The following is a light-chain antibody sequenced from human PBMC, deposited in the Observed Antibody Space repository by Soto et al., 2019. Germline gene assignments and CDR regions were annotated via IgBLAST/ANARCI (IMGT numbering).Light chain of an antibody. CDR2: DVI. CDR3: CSYAGTYTFVV. Sequence: QSAPTQPRSVSGSPGQSVTISCTGTSPDVGGYDYVCWYQQSPAKAPKLIIYDVIQRPSVVPGRSSCSKSGNTASLTSSGVPAEDEGDYYCCSYAGTYTFVVFGGGTKVTVL. CDR1: SPDVGGYDY. V-gene: IGLV2-11*01. J-gene: IGLJ2*01.